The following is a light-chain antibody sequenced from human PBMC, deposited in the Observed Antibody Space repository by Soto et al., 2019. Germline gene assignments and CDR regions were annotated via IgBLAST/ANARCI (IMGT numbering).Light chain of an antibody. J-gene: IGKJ1*01. CDR2: KAS. Sequence: DIQMTQSPSTLSASVGDRVTITCRASQSISSWLAWYQQKPGKAPNLLIYKASSLESGDPSRFSGSASGTEFTLTISSRQPDDFATYNCQQCNMYPWPFGQGTKV. V-gene: IGKV1-5*03. CDR3: QQCNMYPWP. CDR1: QSISSW.